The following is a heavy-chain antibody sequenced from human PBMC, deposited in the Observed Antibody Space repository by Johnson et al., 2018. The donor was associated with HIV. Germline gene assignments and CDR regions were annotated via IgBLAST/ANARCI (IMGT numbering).Heavy chain of an antibody. Sequence: VQLVDSGGGLVQPGRSLRLSCAASGFTFDDYAMHWVRQAPGTVLEWVSGISWNSGSIGYDDSVTGRFTIPRDNSKNTMDLQMNSLRAEDTAVYYCAKEYYYDSSGFPDAFDIWGQGTMVTVSS. J-gene: IGHJ3*02. CDR3: AKEYYYDSSGFPDAFDI. CDR1: GFTFDDYA. CDR2: ISWNSGSI. D-gene: IGHD3-22*01. V-gene: IGHV3-9*01.